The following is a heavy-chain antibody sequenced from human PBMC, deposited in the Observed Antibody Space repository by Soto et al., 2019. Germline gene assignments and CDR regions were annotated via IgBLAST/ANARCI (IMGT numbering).Heavy chain of an antibody. Sequence: QVQLVESGGGVVQPGRSLRLSCAASGFTFSSYGMHWVRQAPGKGLEWVAVISYDGSNKYYADSVKGRFTISRDNSKNTLYLQMNSLRAEDTAVYYCAKDTAYSSGWYLEYYYYDGMDVWGQGTTVTVSS. CDR3: AKDTAYSSGWYLEYYYYDGMDV. V-gene: IGHV3-30*18. CDR1: GFTFSSYG. D-gene: IGHD6-19*01. CDR2: ISYDGSNK. J-gene: IGHJ6*02.